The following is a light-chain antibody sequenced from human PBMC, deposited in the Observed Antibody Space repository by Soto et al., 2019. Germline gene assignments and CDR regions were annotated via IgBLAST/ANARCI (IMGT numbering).Light chain of an antibody. CDR3: QQYDRIPGFT. CDR2: AVT. Sequence: EIVLTQSPGTLSLSPGETATLSCRASQSFRSNYLAWYQQRPDQAPRLLIYAVTSRASGIPDRFNGSVSGTDFTLTISRLEPEDSAVYYCQQYDRIPGFTFGGGTKVEI. CDR1: QSFRSNY. V-gene: IGKV3-20*01. J-gene: IGKJ4*01.